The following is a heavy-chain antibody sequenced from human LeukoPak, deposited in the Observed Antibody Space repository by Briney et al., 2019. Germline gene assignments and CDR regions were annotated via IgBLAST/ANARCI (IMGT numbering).Heavy chain of an antibody. D-gene: IGHD2-2*02. Sequence: SETLSLTCTVSGGSLSSSGYFWGWIRQPPGKGLEWIGSIYYSGSTYYNPSLKSRVTISVDTSKNQFSLKLSSVTAADTAVYYCARYCSSTSCYNKSFDIWGQGTMVTVSS. CDR2: IYYSGST. J-gene: IGHJ3*02. CDR1: GGSLSSSGYF. CDR3: ARYCSSTSCYNKSFDI. V-gene: IGHV4-39*01.